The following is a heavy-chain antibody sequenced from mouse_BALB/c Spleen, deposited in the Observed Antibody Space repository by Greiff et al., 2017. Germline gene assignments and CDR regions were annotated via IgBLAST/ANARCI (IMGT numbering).Heavy chain of an antibody. CDR2: ISSGGSYT. CDR3: ANWDAAY. CDR1: GFTFSSYA. D-gene: IGHD4-1*01. Sequence: EVQLVESGGGLVKPGGSLKLSCAASGFTFSSYAMSWVRQTPEKRLEWVASISSGGSYTYYPDSVKGRFTISRDNAKNTLYLQMSSLKSEDTAMYYCANWDAAYWGQGTLVTVSA. V-gene: IGHV5-6*01. J-gene: IGHJ3*01.